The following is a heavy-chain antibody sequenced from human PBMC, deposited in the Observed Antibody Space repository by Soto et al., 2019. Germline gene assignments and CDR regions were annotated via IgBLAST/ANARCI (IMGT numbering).Heavy chain of an antibody. CDR3: ATGGSGTYYLGPLDY. Sequence: EVQLVESGGGLVLPGGSLRLSCVGSAFSLKTYWMAWVRQAPGKGLECVANIRQYGDETFYVDSVKGRFTISRDNANNPVYLQMDNLRAEDTGVYYCATGGSGTYYLGPLDYWGQGIMVIVSS. V-gene: IGHV3-7*01. J-gene: IGHJ4*02. CDR2: IRQYGDET. CDR1: AFSLKTYW. D-gene: IGHD3-10*01.